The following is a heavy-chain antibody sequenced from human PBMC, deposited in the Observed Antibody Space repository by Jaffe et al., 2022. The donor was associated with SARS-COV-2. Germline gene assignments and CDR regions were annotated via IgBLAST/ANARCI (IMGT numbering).Heavy chain of an antibody. D-gene: IGHD6-19*01. CDR1: GGDISRRGYY. J-gene: IGHJ3*02. V-gene: IGHV4-39*01. CDR3: ARHLSYSSGWFIFDI. CDR2: IYHSGST. Sequence: QVQMQESGPGLVKPSETLSLTCSVSGGDISRRGYYWGWIRQPPGKGLEWIGSIYHSGSTYRNPSLETRITISADKSRNEFSLKLRSVTAADTAVYYCARHLSYSSGWFIFDIWGQGTMVTVAS.